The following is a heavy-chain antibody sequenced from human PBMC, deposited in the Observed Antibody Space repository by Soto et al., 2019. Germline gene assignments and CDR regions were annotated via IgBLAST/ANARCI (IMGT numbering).Heavy chain of an antibody. J-gene: IGHJ4*02. CDR3: ARRPDCGGYCDRPFDY. V-gene: IGHV4-30-2*01. CDR1: GGSISSGGYS. D-gene: IGHD2-21*02. CDR2: IYHSGST. Sequence: QLQLQESGSGLVKPSQTLSLTCAVSGGSISSGGYSWSWIRQPPGKGLEGIGYIYHSGSTYYNPSLKRRVTISVDRAKNQFSLKLSSVTAADTAVYYCARRPDCGGYCDRPFDYWGQGTMVTVSS.